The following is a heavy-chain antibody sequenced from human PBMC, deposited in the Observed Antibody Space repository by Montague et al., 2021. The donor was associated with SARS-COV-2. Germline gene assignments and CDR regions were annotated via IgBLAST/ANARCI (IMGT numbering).Heavy chain of an antibody. V-gene: IGHV4-59*01. CDR3: ARAQNICCIANCVNYFDL. J-gene: IGHJ4*02. Sequence: SETLSLTCSVSGGSTSNYYWTWIRQSPGKGLQLIGYIFYTGSTTFNPSLKSRVSMSLDTSKNHFSLRLSAVTAADTARYYCARAQNICCIANCVNYFDLWGLGALVTVSS. CDR2: IFYTGST. D-gene: IGHD2-21*01. CDR1: GGSTSNYY.